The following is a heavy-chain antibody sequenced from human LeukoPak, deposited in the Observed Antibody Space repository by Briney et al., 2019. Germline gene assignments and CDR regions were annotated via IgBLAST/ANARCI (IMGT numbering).Heavy chain of an antibody. CDR3: ARGQDRMVRGVIIVRSYYFDY. V-gene: IGHV4-34*01. D-gene: IGHD3-10*01. J-gene: IGHJ4*02. CDR1: GGSFSGYY. Sequence: SETLSLTCAVYGGSFSGYYWSWIRQPPGKGLEWIGEINHSGSTNYNPSLKSRVTISVDTSKNQFSLKLSSVTAADTAVYYCARGQDRMVRGVIIVRSYYFDYWGQGTLVTVSS. CDR2: INHSGST.